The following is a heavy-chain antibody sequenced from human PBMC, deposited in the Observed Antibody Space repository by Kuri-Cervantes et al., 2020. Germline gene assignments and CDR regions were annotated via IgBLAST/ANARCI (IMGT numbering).Heavy chain of an antibody. J-gene: IGHJ2*01. CDR3: ARDRARWLHQGYFDL. CDR1: GLNFNYAW. D-gene: IGHD5-24*01. Sequence: GESLKISCAASGLNFNYAWMSWVRQAPGKGLEWVAVVSYDGSNKYYADSVKGRFTISRDNSKNTLYLQMNSLRAEDTAVYYCARDRARWLHQGYFDLWGRGTLVTVSS. CDR2: VSYDGSNK. V-gene: IGHV3-30*03.